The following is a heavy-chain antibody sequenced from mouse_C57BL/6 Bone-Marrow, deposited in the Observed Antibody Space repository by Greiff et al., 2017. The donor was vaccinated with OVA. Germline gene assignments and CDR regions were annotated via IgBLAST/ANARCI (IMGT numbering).Heavy chain of an antibody. CDR3: ARLDYYGSSYAMDY. CDR1: GYTFTNYW. CDR2: IYPGGGYT. Sequence: VKLMESGAELVRPGTSVKMSCKASGYTFTNYWIGWAKQRPGHGLEWIGDIYPGGGYTNYNEKFKGKATLNADKSSSTAYMQFSSLTSEDSAIYYCARLDYYGSSYAMDYWGQGTSVTVSS. D-gene: IGHD1-1*01. V-gene: IGHV1-63*01. J-gene: IGHJ4*01.